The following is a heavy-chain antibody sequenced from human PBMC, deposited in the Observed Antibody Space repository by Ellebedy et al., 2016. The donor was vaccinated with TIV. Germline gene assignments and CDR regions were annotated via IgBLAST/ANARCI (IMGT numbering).Heavy chain of an antibody. D-gene: IGHD5-18*01. V-gene: IGHV4-34*01. CDR2: INHSGST. Sequence: MPSETLSLTCAVYGGSFSGYYWSRIRQPPGKWLEWIGEINHSGSTNYNPSLKSRVTISVDTSKNQFSLKLSSVTAADTAVYYCARVSGYSYGYGVRVYPDYWGQGTLVTVSS. J-gene: IGHJ4*02. CDR1: GGSFSGYY. CDR3: ARVSGYSYGYGVRVYPDY.